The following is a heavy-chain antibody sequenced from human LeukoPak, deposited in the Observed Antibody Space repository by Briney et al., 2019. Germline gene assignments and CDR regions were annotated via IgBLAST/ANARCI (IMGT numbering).Heavy chain of an antibody. J-gene: IGHJ4*02. D-gene: IGHD3-10*01. CDR2: IYYSGST. Sequence: NPSETLSLTCTVSGGSISSYYWSWIRQPPGKGLEWIGYIYYSGSTNYNPSLKSRVTISVDTSKNQFSLKLSSVTAADTAVYYCARDLRGHPFFVNRYGSGSRNPVRFDYWGQGTLVTVSS. V-gene: IGHV4-59*12. CDR1: GGSISSYY. CDR3: ARDLRGHPFFVNRYGSGSRNPVRFDY.